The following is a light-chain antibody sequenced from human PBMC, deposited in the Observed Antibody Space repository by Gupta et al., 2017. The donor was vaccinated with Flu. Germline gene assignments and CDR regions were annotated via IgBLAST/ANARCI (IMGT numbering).Light chain of an antibody. V-gene: IGLV2-14*01. CDR3: SSYTRSTTCV. Sequence: QSALTQPASVSGSPGQSITLSCTGTSSDVGGYNYVSWYQQHPGKAPKLMIYEVTNRPSGVSDRFSGSKSGNTASLTISGLQAEDEADYYCSSYTRSTTCVFGGGTKLTVL. J-gene: IGLJ3*02. CDR2: EVT. CDR1: SSDVGGYNY.